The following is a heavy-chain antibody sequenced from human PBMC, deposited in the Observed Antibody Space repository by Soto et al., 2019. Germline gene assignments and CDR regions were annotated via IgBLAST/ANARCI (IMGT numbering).Heavy chain of an antibody. D-gene: IGHD5-18*01. J-gene: IGHJ5*02. CDR2: ISGSGGST. Sequence: PGGSLSLSCAASGFTFSSYAMSWVRQAPGKGLEWVSAISGSGGSTYYADSAKGRXXXXXXNSKNTLYLQMNSLRAEDTAVYYCAKDRYSYGRNWFDPWGQGTLVTVSS. CDR1: GFTFSSYA. CDR3: AKDRYSYGRNWFDP. V-gene: IGHV3-23*01.